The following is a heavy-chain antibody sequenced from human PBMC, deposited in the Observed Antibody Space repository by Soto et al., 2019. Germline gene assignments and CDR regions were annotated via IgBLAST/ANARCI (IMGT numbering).Heavy chain of an antibody. V-gene: IGHV4-39*01. D-gene: IGHD2-15*01. Sequence: SEPNSVTRSVADGNSISSSCYWGWKKKPPGKGLEWIGSIYYSGSTYYNPSLKSRVTISVDTSKNQFSLKLSSVTAADTAVYYCARQTPDIVVVVAATLFDYWGQGTLVTVSS. CDR1: DGNSISSSCY. J-gene: IGHJ4*02. CDR3: ARQTPDIVVVVAATLFDY. CDR2: IYYSGST.